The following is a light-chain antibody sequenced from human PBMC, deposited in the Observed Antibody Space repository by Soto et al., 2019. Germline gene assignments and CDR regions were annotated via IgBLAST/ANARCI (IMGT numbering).Light chain of an antibody. CDR2: AAS. CDR1: QSVSSN. CDR3: QQYNYWPPT. Sequence: EIVMTQSPATLSVSPGERATLSCRASQSVSSNLAWHQQKPGQAPRLLIYAASTKATGIPARFSGSGSGTEFTLTISSLQSEDFAVYHCQQYNYWPPTFGQGTKVDIK. V-gene: IGKV3-15*01. J-gene: IGKJ1*01.